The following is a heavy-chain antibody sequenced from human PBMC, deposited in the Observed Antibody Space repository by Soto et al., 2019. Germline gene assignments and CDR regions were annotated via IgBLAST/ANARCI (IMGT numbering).Heavy chain of an antibody. CDR1: GVSISSYY. Sequence: SETLSLTCTVSGVSISSYYWSWIRQPPGKGLEWIGYIYYSGSTNYNPSLKSRVTISVDTSKNQFSLKLSSVTAADTAVYYCARHRKYSSGFDYWGQGTLVTVSS. CDR2: IYYSGST. D-gene: IGHD6-19*01. V-gene: IGHV4-59*08. J-gene: IGHJ4*02. CDR3: ARHRKYSSGFDY.